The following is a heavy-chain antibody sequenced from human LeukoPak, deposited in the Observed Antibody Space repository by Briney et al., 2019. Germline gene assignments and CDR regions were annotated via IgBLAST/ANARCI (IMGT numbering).Heavy chain of an antibody. V-gene: IGHV3-15*01. CDR3: TTGPFDYYGSASYLANGMDV. J-gene: IGHJ6*02. CDR1: GFTSSNAW. CDR2: IKSKTDGGTT. D-gene: IGHD3-10*01. Sequence: GGSLRLSCAASGFTSSNAWMSWVRQAPGKGLEWVGRIKSKTDGGTTDYTAPVKGRFTMSRDDSKNTLYLQMNSLKTEDTAVYYCTTGPFDYYGSASYLANGMDVWGQGTTVTVSS.